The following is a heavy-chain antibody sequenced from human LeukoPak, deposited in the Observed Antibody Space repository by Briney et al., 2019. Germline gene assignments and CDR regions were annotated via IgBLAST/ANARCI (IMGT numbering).Heavy chain of an antibody. CDR2: IYYTGST. V-gene: IGHV4-61*01. D-gene: IGHD3-22*01. Sequence: SETLSLTCTVSGYSISNGYYWSWIRQSPGKGLESLEYIYYTGSTNYNPSLKSRVTMSVDTSRNQFFLRLSSVTAADTAVYYCARFSEYYHSSVHYLDYWGQGTLVSVSS. J-gene: IGHJ4*02. CDR3: ARFSEYYHSSVHYLDY. CDR1: GYSISNGYY.